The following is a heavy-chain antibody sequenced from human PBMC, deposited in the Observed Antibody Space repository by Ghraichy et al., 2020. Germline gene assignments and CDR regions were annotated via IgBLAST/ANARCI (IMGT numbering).Heavy chain of an antibody. V-gene: IGHV4-34*01. Sequence: SETLSLTCAVYGGSFSGYYWSWIRQPPGKGLEWIGEINHSGSTNYNPSLKSRVTISVDTSKNQFSLKLSSVTAADMAVYYCARGVSRITMVRGVSSPFFDYWGQGTLVTVSS. CDR1: GGSFSGYY. J-gene: IGHJ4*02. CDR3: ARGVSRITMVRGVSSPFFDY. CDR2: INHSGST. D-gene: IGHD3-10*01.